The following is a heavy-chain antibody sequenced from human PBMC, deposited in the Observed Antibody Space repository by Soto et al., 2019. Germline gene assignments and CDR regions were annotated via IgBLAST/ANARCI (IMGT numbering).Heavy chain of an antibody. Sequence: SETLSLTCSVSGDSISNLDYFWAWIRQPPGQALEYIGYIYKSATTYYNPSFESRVAISVDTSKSQFSLNVTSVAAADTAVYFCARGRYCLTGRCFPNWFDSWGQGALVTVS. D-gene: IGHD7-27*01. V-gene: IGHV4-30-4*01. CDR1: GDSISNLDYF. J-gene: IGHJ5*01. CDR3: ARGRYCLTGRCFPNWFDS. CDR2: IYKSATT.